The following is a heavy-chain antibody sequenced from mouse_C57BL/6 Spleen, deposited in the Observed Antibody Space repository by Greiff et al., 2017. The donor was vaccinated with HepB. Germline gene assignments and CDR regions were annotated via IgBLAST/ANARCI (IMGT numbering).Heavy chain of an antibody. V-gene: IGHV1-64*01. CDR2: IHPNSGST. CDR1: GYTFTSYW. CDR3: ARIGYYSNYAWFAY. D-gene: IGHD2-5*01. J-gene: IGHJ3*01. Sequence: VQLQQPGAELVKPGASVKLSCKASGYTFTSYWMHWVKQRPGQGLEWIGMIHPNSGSTNYNEKFKSKATLTVDKSSSTAYMQLRSLTSEDSAVYYCARIGYYSNYAWFAYWGQGTLVTVSA.